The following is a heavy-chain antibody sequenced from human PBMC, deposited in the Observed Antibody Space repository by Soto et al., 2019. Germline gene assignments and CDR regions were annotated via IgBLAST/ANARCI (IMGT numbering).Heavy chain of an antibody. CDR2: TYYKSKWNN. CDR3: TGITWFRGMDV. CDR1: GDSVSSNSAG. Sequence: QTLSLTCVISGDSVSSNSAGWNWIRQSPSRGLEWLGRTYYKSKWNNDYALSVKSRITINPDTSKNQFSLHLYSVAPEDTAVYYCTGITWFRGMDVWGQGTPVTVSS. V-gene: IGHV6-1*01. D-gene: IGHD3-10*01. J-gene: IGHJ6*02.